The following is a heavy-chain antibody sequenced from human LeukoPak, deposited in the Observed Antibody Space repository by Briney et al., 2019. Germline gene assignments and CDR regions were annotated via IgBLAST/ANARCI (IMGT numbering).Heavy chain of an antibody. CDR1: GFTFSSYW. J-gene: IGHJ2*01. D-gene: IGHD1-26*01. CDR3: ARDPGSYSHDWYFDL. V-gene: IGHV3-74*01. Sequence: PGGSLRLSCAASGFTFSSYWMYWVRHAPGRGLVWVSRINSEGKTTHYADSVTGRFIISRDNAKNTLYLQMNSLRAEDTAVYYCARDPGSYSHDWYFDLWGRGTLVTVSS. CDR2: INSEGKTT.